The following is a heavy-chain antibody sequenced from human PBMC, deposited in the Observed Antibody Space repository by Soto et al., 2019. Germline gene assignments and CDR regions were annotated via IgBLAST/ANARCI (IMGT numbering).Heavy chain of an antibody. V-gene: IGHV3-30*03. J-gene: IGHJ4*02. Sequence: GCSLELCCASSGFSFITHGMHWVRQAPGKGLEWVAGISFHGNIRKTADSVKGRFTISRDNVNNVLYLDMNNLRHEDTAVYYCARMAYWGQGTLVTVSS. CDR2: ISFHGNIR. CDR1: GFSFITHG. CDR3: ARMAY.